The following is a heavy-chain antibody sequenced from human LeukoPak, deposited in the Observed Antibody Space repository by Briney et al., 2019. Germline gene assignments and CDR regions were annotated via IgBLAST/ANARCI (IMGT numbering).Heavy chain of an antibody. J-gene: IGHJ4*02. CDR2: INPNSGGT. CDR1: GYTFTSYG. Sequence: ASVKVSCKASGYTFTSYGISWVRQAPGQGLEWMGWINPNSGGTNYAQKFQGRVTMTRDTSISTAYMELSRLRSDDTAVYYCARAPRIAAAGKDYWGQGTLVTVSS. CDR3: ARAPRIAAAGKDY. V-gene: IGHV1-2*02. D-gene: IGHD6-13*01.